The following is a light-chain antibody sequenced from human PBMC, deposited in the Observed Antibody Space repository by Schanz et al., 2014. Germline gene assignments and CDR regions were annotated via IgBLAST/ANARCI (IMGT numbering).Light chain of an antibody. CDR3: QQRSNWPKFT. V-gene: IGKV3-11*01. J-gene: IGKJ3*01. Sequence: EVVLTQSPATLSLSPGERATLSCRASQSVGNSLAWYQHKPGQAPRLLIYDASNRATGIPARFSGSGSGADFTLPISSLDPEDFAVYYCQQRSNWPKFTFGPGTKVDIK. CDR2: DAS. CDR1: QSVGNS.